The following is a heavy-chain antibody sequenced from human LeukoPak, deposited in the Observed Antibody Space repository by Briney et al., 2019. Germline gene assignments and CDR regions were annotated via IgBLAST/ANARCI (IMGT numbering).Heavy chain of an antibody. V-gene: IGHV3-30*02. CDR1: GFTFSSYG. CDR2: IRYDGSNK. CDR3: ARSSGYATAADY. D-gene: IGHD5-12*01. J-gene: IGHJ4*02. Sequence: GGSLRLSCAASGFTFSSYGMHWVRQAPGKGPEWVAFIRYDGSNKYYAGSVKGRFTISRDNSKNTLYLQMNSLRAEDTAVYYCARSSGYATAADYWGQGTLVTVSS.